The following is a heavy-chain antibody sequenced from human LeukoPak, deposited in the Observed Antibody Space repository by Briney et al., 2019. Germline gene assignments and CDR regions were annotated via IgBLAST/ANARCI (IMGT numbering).Heavy chain of an antibody. J-gene: IGHJ4*02. CDR1: GITLSNYG. D-gene: IGHD7-27*01. V-gene: IGHV3-23*01. CDR2: ISGSGGST. Sequence: GGSLRLSCAVSGITLSNYGMSWVRQAPGKGLEWVAGISGSGGSTNYAASVKGRFTISRDNPKNTLYLQMNSLRAEDTAVYYCAMGKNWVDYWGQGTLVTVSS. CDR3: AMGKNWVDY.